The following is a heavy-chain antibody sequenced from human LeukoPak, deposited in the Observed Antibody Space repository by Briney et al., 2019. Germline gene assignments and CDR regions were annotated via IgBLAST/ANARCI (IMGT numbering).Heavy chain of an antibody. Sequence: PGGSLRLSCAASGFAVSSKYMNWVRQAPGKGLEWVTVIYLDGRADYADSAKGRFTISSDNSKNTVYLQMNSLKDEDTAVYYCARDAETSLANWGQGTLVTVSP. CDR1: GFAVSSKY. CDR3: ARDAETSLAN. V-gene: IGHV3-66*01. CDR2: IYLDGRA. J-gene: IGHJ4*02. D-gene: IGHD5-24*01.